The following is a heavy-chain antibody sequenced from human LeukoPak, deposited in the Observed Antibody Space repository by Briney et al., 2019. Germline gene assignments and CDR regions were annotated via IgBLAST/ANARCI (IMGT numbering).Heavy chain of an antibody. CDR3: TRVHYYRTSGEYFQH. CDR2: INPRNDTT. Sequence: ASVKVSCKASGYTFISYYIHWVRQAPGQGLEWVGRINPRNDTTSYAQRFQGRVTVTRDTTTTTVYMELSSLRSEDTAVYYCTRVHYYRTSGEYFQHWGQCTLVTVSS. J-gene: IGHJ1*01. CDR1: GYTFISYY. V-gene: IGHV1-46*03. D-gene: IGHD3-22*01.